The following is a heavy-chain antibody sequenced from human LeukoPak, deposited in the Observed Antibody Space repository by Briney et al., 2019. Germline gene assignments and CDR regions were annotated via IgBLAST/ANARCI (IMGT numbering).Heavy chain of an antibody. CDR1: GGSFSGYY. J-gene: IGHJ4*02. V-gene: IGHV4-34*01. Sequence: SETLSLTCAVYGGSFSGYYWSWIRQPPGKGLEWIGEINHSGSTNYNPSLKSRVTISVDTSKNQFSLKLSSVTAADTAVYYCARGYSYGYGEFDYWGQGTLVTVSS. D-gene: IGHD5-18*01. CDR3: ARGYSYGYGEFDY. CDR2: INHSGST.